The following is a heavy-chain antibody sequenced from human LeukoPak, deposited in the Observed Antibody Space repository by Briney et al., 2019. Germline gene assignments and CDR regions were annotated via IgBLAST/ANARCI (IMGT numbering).Heavy chain of an antibody. D-gene: IGHD2-2*01. CDR2: IRYDGSNK. CDR3: AKGPMVVVPAAMGRHDY. CDR1: GFTFSSYG. J-gene: IGHJ4*02. V-gene: IGHV3-30*02. Sequence: GGSLRLSCAASGFTFSSYGMHWVRQAPAKGLEWVAFIRYDGSNKYYADSVKGRFTISRDNSKNTLYLQMNSLRAEDTAVYYCAKGPMVVVPAAMGRHDYWAREPWSPSPQ.